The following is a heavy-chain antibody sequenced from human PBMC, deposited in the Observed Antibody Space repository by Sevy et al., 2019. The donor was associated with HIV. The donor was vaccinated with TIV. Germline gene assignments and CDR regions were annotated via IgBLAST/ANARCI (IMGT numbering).Heavy chain of an antibody. V-gene: IGHV3-30*18. D-gene: IGHD5-18*01. CDR1: GFSFRTNG. Sequence: GGSLRLSCAGSGFSFRTNGMHWVRQAPGKGLDWVAVISRNGDYKSYADSVKGRFTISRDNSKNTLYLQMNSLRTEDTALYYCAKDSGDSICWYPRFDPWGQGTLVTVSS. J-gene: IGHJ5*02. CDR3: AKDSGDSICWYPRFDP. CDR2: ISRNGDYK.